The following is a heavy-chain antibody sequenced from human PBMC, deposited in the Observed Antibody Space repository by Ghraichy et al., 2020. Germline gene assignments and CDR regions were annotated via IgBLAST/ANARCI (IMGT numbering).Heavy chain of an antibody. Sequence: SVKVSCKASGGTFSSYAISWVRQAPGQGLEWMGGIIPIFGTANYAQKFQGRVTITAGKSTSTAYMVLSRLRSEDTAVFYCARGGLERLSANYGPNFDYWGQGTLVTVSS. J-gene: IGHJ4*02. D-gene: IGHD1-1*01. CDR1: GGTFSSYA. CDR3: ARGGLERLSANYGPNFDY. CDR2: IIPIFGTA. V-gene: IGHV1-69*06.